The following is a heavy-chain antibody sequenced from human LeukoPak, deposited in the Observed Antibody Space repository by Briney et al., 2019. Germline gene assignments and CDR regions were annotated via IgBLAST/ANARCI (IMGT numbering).Heavy chain of an antibody. Sequence: SVKVSCKASGGTFSSYAISWVRQAPGQGLEWMGGIIPIFGTANYAQKFQGRVTITTDESTSTAYMELSSLRSEDTAVYYCARMDGYNRIFDYWGQGTLVTDSS. J-gene: IGHJ4*02. CDR3: ARMDGYNRIFDY. V-gene: IGHV1-69*05. CDR1: GGTFSSYA. CDR2: IIPIFGTA. D-gene: IGHD5-24*01.